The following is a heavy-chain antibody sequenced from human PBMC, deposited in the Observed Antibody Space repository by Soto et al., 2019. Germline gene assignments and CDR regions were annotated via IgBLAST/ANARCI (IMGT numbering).Heavy chain of an antibody. D-gene: IGHD6-13*01. CDR1: GFTFSSYA. Sequence: QVQLVESGGGVVQPGRSLRLSCAASGFTFSSYAMHWVRQAPGKGLEWVAVISYDGSNKYYADSVKGRFTISRDNSKNTLYRQMNSLRAEDTAVYYCARDRVAAVGHWYCDLWGRGTLVTVSS. CDR3: ARDRVAAVGHWYCDL. J-gene: IGHJ2*01. V-gene: IGHV3-30-3*01. CDR2: ISYDGSNK.